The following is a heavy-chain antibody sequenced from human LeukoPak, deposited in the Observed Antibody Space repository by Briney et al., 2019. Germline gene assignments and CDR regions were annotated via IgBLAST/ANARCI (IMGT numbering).Heavy chain of an antibody. D-gene: IGHD3-9*01. Sequence: ASVKVSCKASGYTFTSYAMNWVRQAPGQGLEWMGWINTNTGNPTYAQGFTGRFVFSLDTSVSTAYLQISSLKAEDTAVYYCASLYARGFDWLLSDWIFDYWGQGTLVTVSS. CDR3: ASLYARGFDWLLSDWIFDY. CDR1: GYTFTSYA. V-gene: IGHV7-4-1*02. CDR2: INTNTGNP. J-gene: IGHJ4*02.